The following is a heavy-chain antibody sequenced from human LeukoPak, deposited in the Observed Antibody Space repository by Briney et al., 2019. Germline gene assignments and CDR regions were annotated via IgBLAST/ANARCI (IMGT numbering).Heavy chain of an antibody. CDR3: ARGGKSIAARRRGILYDY. V-gene: IGHV4-34*01. CDR1: GGSFSGYY. CDR2: INHSGST. Sequence: SETLSLTCAVYGGSFSGYYWSWIRQPPGKGLEWIGEINHSGSTNYNPSLKSRVTISVDTSKNQFSLKLSSVTAADTAVYYCARGGKSIAARRRGILYDYWGQGTLVTVSS. D-gene: IGHD6-6*01. J-gene: IGHJ4*02.